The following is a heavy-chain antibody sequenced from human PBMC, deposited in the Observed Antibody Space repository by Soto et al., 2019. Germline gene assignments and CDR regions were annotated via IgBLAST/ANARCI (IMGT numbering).Heavy chain of an antibody. J-gene: IGHJ3*02. Sequence: QVQLVQSGAEVKKPGSSVKVSCKASGGIFSSYSISWVRQAPEQGLEWMGRIIQMAGLADYAQRFQGRVTITADKATSTAYMELTSRTSEDTGIYYCARGDGGYRYAVDSWGQGTMVTVSS. D-gene: IGHD5-12*01. CDR3: ARGDGGYRYAVDS. V-gene: IGHV1-69*04. CDR1: GGIFSSYS. CDR2: IIQMAGLA.